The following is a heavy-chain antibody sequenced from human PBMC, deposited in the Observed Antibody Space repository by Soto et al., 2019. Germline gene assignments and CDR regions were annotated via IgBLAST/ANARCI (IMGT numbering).Heavy chain of an antibody. J-gene: IGHJ4*02. CDR3: ARWGTTWGLDV. CDR1: GFTFRSYV. D-gene: IGHD2-21*01. V-gene: IGHV3-30*19. Sequence: QVQLVESGGGVVQPGTSLRLSCVGSGFTFRSYVIHWVRQAPGKGLEWVALTSYDGSNKYYDDSVKGRFTISRDNSRNTVDLQMDNLILEDTALYYFARWGTTWGLDVWGQGTLVSVSS. CDR2: TSYDGSNK.